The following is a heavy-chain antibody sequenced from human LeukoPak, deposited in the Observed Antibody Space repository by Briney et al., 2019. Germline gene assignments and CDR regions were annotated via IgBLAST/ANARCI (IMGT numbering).Heavy chain of an antibody. Sequence: ASVKVSCKASGYTFTSYDINWVRLATGQGLEWMGWMNPNSGNTGYAQKFQGRVTMTRNTSISTAYMELSSLRSEDTAVYYCAREGGIAARPGLDYWGQGTLVTVSS. V-gene: IGHV1-8*01. D-gene: IGHD6-6*01. CDR1: GYTFTSYD. CDR2: MNPNSGNT. J-gene: IGHJ4*02. CDR3: AREGGIAARPGLDY.